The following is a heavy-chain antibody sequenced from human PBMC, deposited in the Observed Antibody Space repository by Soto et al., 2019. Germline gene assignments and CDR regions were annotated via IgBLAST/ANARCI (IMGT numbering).Heavy chain of an antibody. J-gene: IGHJ6*02. CDR2: IYHSGST. CDR1: GYSISSGYY. D-gene: IGHD3-10*01. V-gene: IGHV4-38-2*01. CDR3: ARVAIRFGELFFGMDV. Sequence: PSETLSLTCAVSGYSISSGYYWGWIRQPPGKGLEWIGGIYHSGSTYYNPSLKSRVTISVDTSKNQFSLKLSSVTAADTAVYYCARVAIRFGELFFGMDVWGQGTTVT.